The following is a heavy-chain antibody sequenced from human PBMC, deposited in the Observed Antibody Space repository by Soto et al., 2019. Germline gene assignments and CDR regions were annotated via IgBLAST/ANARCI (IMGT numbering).Heavy chain of an antibody. D-gene: IGHD5-12*01. Sequence: PSETLSLTCAVSGETFIGYYRTCIRQPPGKGLEWIVDINHRGSTNYNPSVKSRVSISIDTSKNQFSLKLTSVTAADTSVYYCARTDVVSTNWFDPWGQGTLVTVSS. CDR3: ARTDVVSTNWFDP. CDR1: GETFIGYY. V-gene: IGHV4-34*08. J-gene: IGHJ5*02. CDR2: INHRGST.